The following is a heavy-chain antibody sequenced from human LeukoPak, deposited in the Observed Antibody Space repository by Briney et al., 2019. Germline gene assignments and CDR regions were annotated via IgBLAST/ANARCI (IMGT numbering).Heavy chain of an antibody. Sequence: SGPALVQPRPALTLTCFFYGLSLSTSGKGVRWIREPPVKGLEWLTQIDWDEDKYYSTSLKTRLTISKGTSKNQVGHTMAKMDPVDTPTYYCARIYSYSSTTSCYVPDYWGQGTLVTVSS. CDR1: GLSLSTSGKG. J-gene: IGHJ4*02. D-gene: IGHD2-2*01. CDR3: ARIYSYSSTTSCYVPDY. CDR2: IDWDEDK. V-gene: IGHV2-70*01.